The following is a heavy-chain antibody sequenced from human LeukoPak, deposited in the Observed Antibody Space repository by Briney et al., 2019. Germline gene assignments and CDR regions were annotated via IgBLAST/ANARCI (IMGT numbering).Heavy chain of an antibody. CDR3: AGRVTGYSSGYVY. Sequence: GGSLRLSCVASGITFSNYAVSWVRQAPEKGLDWVSVISGSAHKIRYADSVKGRFTISRDNSENIVYLQMNNLRAEVTAVYYCAGRVTGYSSGYVYWGQGTLVTVSS. J-gene: IGHJ4*02. D-gene: IGHD5-18*01. CDR1: GITFSNYA. CDR2: ISGSAHKI. V-gene: IGHV3-23*01.